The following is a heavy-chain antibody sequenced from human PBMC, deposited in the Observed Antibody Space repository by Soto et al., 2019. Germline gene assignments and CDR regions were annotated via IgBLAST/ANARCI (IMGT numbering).Heavy chain of an antibody. J-gene: IGHJ6*02. CDR3: ARGKVYDFWSGYLDSYGMDV. CDR1: GYTFTSYD. CDR2: MNPNSGNT. Sequence: ASVKVSCKASGYTFTSYDINWVRQATGQGLEWMGWMNPNSGNTGYAQKFQGRVTMTRNTSISTAYMELSSLRSEDTAVYYCARGKVYDFWSGYLDSYGMDVWGQGTPVTVSS. D-gene: IGHD3-3*01. V-gene: IGHV1-8*01.